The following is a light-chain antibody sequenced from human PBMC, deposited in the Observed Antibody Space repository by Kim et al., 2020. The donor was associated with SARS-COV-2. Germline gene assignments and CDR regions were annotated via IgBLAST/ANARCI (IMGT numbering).Light chain of an antibody. CDR1: NIGSKN. Sequence: SYELTQPLSVSVALGQTARITCGGNNIGSKNVHWYQQKPGQAPVLVIYRDNDRPSGIPERFSGSNSGNTATLTISRAQAGDEADYYCQVWDSSTYVFGSGPKVTVL. J-gene: IGLJ1*01. CDR3: QVWDSSTYV. V-gene: IGLV3-9*01. CDR2: RDN.